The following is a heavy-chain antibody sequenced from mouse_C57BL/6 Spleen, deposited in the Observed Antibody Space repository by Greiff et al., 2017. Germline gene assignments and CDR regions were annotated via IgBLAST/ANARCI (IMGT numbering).Heavy chain of an antibody. Sequence: EVNVVESGGGLVKPGGSLKLSCAASGFTFSDYGMHWVRQAPEKGLEWVAYISSGSSTIYYADTVKGRFTISRDNAKNTLFLQMTSLRSEDTAMYYCAATVVARFDVWGTGTTVTVSS. J-gene: IGHJ1*03. CDR1: GFTFSDYG. D-gene: IGHD1-1*01. CDR3: AATVVARFDV. V-gene: IGHV5-17*01. CDR2: ISSGSSTI.